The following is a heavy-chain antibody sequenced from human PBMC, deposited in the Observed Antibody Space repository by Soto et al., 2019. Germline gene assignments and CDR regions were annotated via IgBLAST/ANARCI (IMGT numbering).Heavy chain of an antibody. J-gene: IGHJ4*02. V-gene: IGHV3-30*18. CDR1: GFTFSIYG. CDR2: ISYDGSNK. CDR3: AKYGPPLLLGYYSDY. Sequence: QVQLVESGGSVVQPGKSLRLSCVASGFTFSIYGMHWGRQAPGKGLEWVAVISYDGSNKLYADSVKGRFTISRDKSKNTLYLQMDSLRPEDTAVYYCAKYGPPLLLGYYSDYWGQGTLVTVSS. D-gene: IGHD2-15*01.